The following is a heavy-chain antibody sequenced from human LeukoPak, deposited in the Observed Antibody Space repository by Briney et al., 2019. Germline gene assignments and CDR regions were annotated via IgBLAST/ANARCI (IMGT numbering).Heavy chain of an antibody. CDR1: GGSIRSGDYY. V-gene: IGHV4-30-4*01. J-gene: IGHJ2*01. CDR2: IYYSGST. Sequence: KSSETLSLTCTVSGGSIRSGDYYWSWIRQPPGKGLEWIGYIYYSGSTYYNPSLKSRVAISVDTSKNQFSLKLSSVTAADTAVYYCARENVDIVATGRFDLWGRGTLVTVSS. CDR3: ARENVDIVATGRFDL. D-gene: IGHD5-12*01.